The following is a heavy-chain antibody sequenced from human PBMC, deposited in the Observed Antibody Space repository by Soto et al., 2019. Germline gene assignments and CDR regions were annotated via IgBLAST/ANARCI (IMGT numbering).Heavy chain of an antibody. CDR2: ISAYNGHT. D-gene: IGHD7-27*01. CDR3: ARDTGANNTPQTHDY. CDR1: GYTFISYG. V-gene: IGHV1-18*01. J-gene: IGHJ4*02. Sequence: QVQLVQSGAEVKKPGASVKVSCKASGYTFISYGFSWVRQAPGQGLEWMGWISAYNGHTGYPQKLQCRVTMTIDTSMSTAYMELRSLRSDDTAVYYCARDTGANNTPQTHDYWGQGTLVTVSS.